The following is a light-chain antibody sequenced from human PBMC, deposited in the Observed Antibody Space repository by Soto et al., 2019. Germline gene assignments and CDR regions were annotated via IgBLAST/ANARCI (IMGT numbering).Light chain of an antibody. CDR2: AAS. CDR3: QQYYSFPPT. Sequence: DIQMTQSPSSVSASVGDTVTITCRASQDINSRLAWYQQKPGKAPELLIYAASTLQSGVPSRFSGSGSGTDFTLTISCLQSEDFATYYCQQYYSFPPTFGQGTKVDIK. CDR1: QDINSR. J-gene: IGKJ1*01. V-gene: IGKV1-12*01.